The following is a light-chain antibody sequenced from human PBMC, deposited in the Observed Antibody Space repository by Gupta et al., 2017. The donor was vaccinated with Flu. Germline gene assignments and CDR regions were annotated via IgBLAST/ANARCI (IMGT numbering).Light chain of an antibody. CDR3: QQRKSYPFFT. CDR1: QGISSY. Sequence: DIQLTQSPSFLSASVGDRVTITCRASQGISSYLAWYQQKPGKAPKLLIYAASTWQSGVTSRFSGSGAGKELTLTISSRQQEEFASYYCQQRKSYPFFTFGHGTKVDIK. J-gene: IGKJ3*01. V-gene: IGKV1-9*01. CDR2: AAS.